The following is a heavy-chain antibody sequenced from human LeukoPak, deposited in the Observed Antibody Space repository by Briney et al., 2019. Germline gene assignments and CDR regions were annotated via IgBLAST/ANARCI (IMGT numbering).Heavy chain of an antibody. D-gene: IGHD6-19*01. V-gene: IGHV3-23*01. J-gene: IGHJ4*02. CDR1: GFTFSGYD. CDR3: THPWAAVAGPN. Sequence: GGSLRLSCAASGFTFSGYDMSWVRQAPGKGLEWVSALSGSDGSAHYADSVKGRFTISRDNSKNTLYLQMNSLRAEDTAVYYCTHPWAAVAGPNWGQGTLVTVSS. CDR2: LSGSDGSA.